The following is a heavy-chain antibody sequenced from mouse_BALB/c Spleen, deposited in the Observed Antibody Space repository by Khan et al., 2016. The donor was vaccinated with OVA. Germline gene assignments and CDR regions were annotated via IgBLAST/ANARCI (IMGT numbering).Heavy chain of an antibody. CDR2: VAPGSGIT. D-gene: IGHD1-1*01. CDR3: ARIRYYDGSNLYAMDY. Sequence: DLVKPGASVKLSCKASGYIFTSYWINWIKQRPGQGLEWIGRVAPGSGITYYNEMFKGKATLTVDTSSSTAYIQLSSLSSEDSAVXFCARIRYYDGSNLYAMDYWGQGTSITVSS. J-gene: IGHJ4*01. CDR1: GYIFTSYW. V-gene: IGHV1S41*01.